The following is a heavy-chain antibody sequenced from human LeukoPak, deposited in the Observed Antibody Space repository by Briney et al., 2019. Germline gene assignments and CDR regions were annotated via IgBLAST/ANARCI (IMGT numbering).Heavy chain of an antibody. V-gene: IGHV3-30*18. D-gene: IGHD3-3*01. CDR3: AKDRVTIFGVVIGGYYFDY. CDR2: ISYDGSNK. J-gene: IGHJ4*02. CDR1: GFTFSSYG. Sequence: PGRSLRLSCAASGFTFSSYGMHWVRQAPGKGLEWVAVISYDGSNKYYADSVKGRFTISRDNSKNTLYLQMNSLRAEDTAVYYCAKDRVTIFGVVIGGYYFDYWGQGTLVTVSS.